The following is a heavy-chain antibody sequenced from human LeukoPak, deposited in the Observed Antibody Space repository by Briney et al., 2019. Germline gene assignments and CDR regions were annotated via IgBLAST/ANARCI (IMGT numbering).Heavy chain of an antibody. CDR3: ARGLIWFFDL. J-gene: IGHJ2*01. Sequence: GGSLRLSCAASGFTFRTYGMHWVRQAPGKGLEWVAIIWYDGSTKYYAESVKGRFTISRDNSKNMLYLQMNSLRAEDTAVYYCARGLIWFFDLWGRGTLVTVSS. CDR2: IWYDGSTK. V-gene: IGHV3-33*01. CDR1: GFTFRTYG.